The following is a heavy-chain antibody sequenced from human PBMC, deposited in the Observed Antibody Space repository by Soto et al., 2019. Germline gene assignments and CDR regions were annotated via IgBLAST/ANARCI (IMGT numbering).Heavy chain of an antibody. D-gene: IGHD3-22*01. J-gene: IGHJ3*02. CDR2: MYPDDSDI. CDR3: ATAYVYDFENSDYYRDAFDI. Sequence: GESLKISCKASGYSFSFYWIGWVRQMPGKGLEWMAIMYPDDSDIRYSPSFEAHVTISADKSTSTAFLQWSSLKASDTAMYYCATAYVYDFENSDYYRDAFDIWGQGTLVTVSS. CDR1: GYSFSFYW. V-gene: IGHV5-51*01.